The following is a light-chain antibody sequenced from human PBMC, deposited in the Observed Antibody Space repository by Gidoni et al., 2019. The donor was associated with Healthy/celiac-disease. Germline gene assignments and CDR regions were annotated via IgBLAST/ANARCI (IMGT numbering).Light chain of an antibody. CDR2: GNH. CDR1: SSHIGAGYD. V-gene: IGLV1-40*01. CDR3: RSYDSSLRGGV. J-gene: IGLJ2*01. Sequence: QSVLTQPPSVSGAPGQRVTISCTGSSSHIGAGYDVHWYQQLPGTAPKPLIYGNHDRPAGGPDRFSGSKSGASASRAITGRQAEDEADYYCRSYDSSLRGGVFGGGTKLTVL.